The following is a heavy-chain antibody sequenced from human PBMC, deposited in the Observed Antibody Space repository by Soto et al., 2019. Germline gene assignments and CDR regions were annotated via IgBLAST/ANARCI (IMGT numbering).Heavy chain of an antibody. J-gene: IGHJ4*02. D-gene: IGHD6-6*01. V-gene: IGHV5-51*01. Sequence: GESLKISCTGSGYSFTSYWIGWVRQMPGKGLEWMGIIYPGDSDTRHSPSFQGQVTISADKSISTAYLQWSSLKASDTAMYYCFRGKRPPTYYFDFWGQVTLVIVSS. CDR3: FRGKRPPTYYFDF. CDR1: GYSFTSYW. CDR2: IYPGDSDT.